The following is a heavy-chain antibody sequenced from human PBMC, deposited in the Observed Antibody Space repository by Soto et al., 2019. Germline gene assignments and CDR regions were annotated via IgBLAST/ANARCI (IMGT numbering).Heavy chain of an antibody. CDR3: ASVDYGAYIPHFDY. J-gene: IGHJ4*02. CDR2: ITGSGGST. D-gene: IGHD4-17*01. CDR1: GFTFSSFA. V-gene: IGHV3-23*01. Sequence: EVQLLESGGGLVQPGGSLRLSCAASGFTFSSFAMGWVRQAPGHGLEWVSTITGSGGSTFYADSVKGRFTISRDNSKNTLYLQMNSLRAEDTAIYYCASVDYGAYIPHFDYWGQGTLVTVSS.